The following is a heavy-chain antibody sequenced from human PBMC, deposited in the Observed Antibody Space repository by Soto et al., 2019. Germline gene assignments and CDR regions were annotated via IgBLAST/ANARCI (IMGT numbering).Heavy chain of an antibody. CDR1: GFTFSSYA. V-gene: IGHV3-30-3*01. CDR3: ARSWSFDY. Sequence: QVQLVESGGGVVQPGRSLRLSCAASGFTFSSYAMHWVRQAPGKGLEWVAVISYDGSNKYYADSVKGRFTISRDNSKNTLYLQMNSLRAEDTAVYYCARSWSFDYWGQGTLVTVSS. D-gene: IGHD3-3*01. CDR2: ISYDGSNK. J-gene: IGHJ4*02.